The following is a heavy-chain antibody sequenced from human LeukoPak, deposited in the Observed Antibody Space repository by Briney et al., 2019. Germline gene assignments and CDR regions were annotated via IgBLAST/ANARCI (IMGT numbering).Heavy chain of an antibody. CDR3: ARDSLYGDYFPAFADY. J-gene: IGHJ4*02. CDR2: ISSSGSTI. D-gene: IGHD4-17*01. CDR1: GFTFSSYE. Sequence: GSLRLSCAASGFTFSSYEMNWVRQAPGKGLEWVSYISSSGSTIYYADSVKGRFTISRDNAKNSLYLQMNSLRAEDTAVYYCARDSLYGDYFPAFADYWGQGTLVTVSS. V-gene: IGHV3-48*03.